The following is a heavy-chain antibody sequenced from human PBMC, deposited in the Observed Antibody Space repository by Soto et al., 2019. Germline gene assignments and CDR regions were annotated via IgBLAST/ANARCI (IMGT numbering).Heavy chain of an antibody. CDR3: ARDLTTVTTMGAFDI. CDR1: GGSISSGGYY. D-gene: IGHD4-17*01. J-gene: IGHJ3*02. V-gene: IGHV4-31*03. Sequence: SETLSLTCTVSGGSISSGGYYWSWIRQHPGKGLEWIGYIYYSGSTYYNPSLKSRVTISVDTSKNQFSLKLSSVTAADTAVYYCARDLTTVTTMGAFDIWGQGTMVTVSS. CDR2: IYYSGST.